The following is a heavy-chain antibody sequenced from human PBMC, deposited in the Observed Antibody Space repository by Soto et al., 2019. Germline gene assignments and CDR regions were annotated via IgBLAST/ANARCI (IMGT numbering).Heavy chain of an antibody. J-gene: IGHJ6*02. Sequence: QVQLVESGGGVVQPGRSLRLSCAASGFTFSSYGMHWVRQAPGKGLEWVAVIWYDGSNKYYADSVKGRFTISRDNSKNTLYLQMNSLRAEETAVYYCARELVVVVAAAFSGMDVWGQGTTVTVSS. CDR1: GFTFSSYG. V-gene: IGHV3-33*01. CDR2: IWYDGSNK. D-gene: IGHD2-15*01. CDR3: ARELVVVVAAAFSGMDV.